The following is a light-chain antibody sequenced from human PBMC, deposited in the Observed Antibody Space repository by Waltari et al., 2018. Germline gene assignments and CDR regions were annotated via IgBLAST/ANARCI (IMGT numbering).Light chain of an antibody. CDR3: QSYDNSLNAVI. V-gene: IGLV1-40*01. Sequence: QSVLTQPPSVSGAPGQRVTIPCTGSFSNIGTRYDVHWYRQVPGTVPKLLIYGNNNRPSGVPDRVSGSKSGTSASLAITGLQAEDEADYFCQSYDNSLNAVIFGGGTKLTVL. J-gene: IGLJ2*01. CDR2: GNN. CDR1: FSNIGTRYD.